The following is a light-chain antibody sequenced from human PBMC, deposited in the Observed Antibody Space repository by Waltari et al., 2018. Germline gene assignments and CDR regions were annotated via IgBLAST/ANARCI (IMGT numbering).Light chain of an antibody. V-gene: IGLV2-23*02. CDR1: NRDLGSYNL. J-gene: IGLJ2*01. CDR2: EVC. Sequence: QSALTQPASVSGSPGQSITLPCIGMNRDLGSYNLFAWYQQHPGKAHKLMIYEVCKWPSAVSMRFSGSKSCNTASLTISGLQAEDEADYYCSSYAGSTTNVLFGGGTKLTVL. CDR3: SSYAGSTTNVL.